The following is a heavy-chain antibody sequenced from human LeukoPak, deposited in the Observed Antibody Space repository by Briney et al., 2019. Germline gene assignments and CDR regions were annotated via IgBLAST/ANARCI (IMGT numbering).Heavy chain of an antibody. V-gene: IGHV3-33*06. Sequence: GGSLRLSCAASGFTFSNYGMHWVRQAPGKGLEWVALIWYDGSTKYYADSVKVRFTISRDNSKNKLYLQMNSLRAEDTAVYYCAKIWGSSGWYEYSFDYWGQGTLVTVSS. J-gene: IGHJ4*02. CDR3: AKIWGSSGWYEYSFDY. D-gene: IGHD6-19*01. CDR1: GFTFSNYG. CDR2: IWYDGSTK.